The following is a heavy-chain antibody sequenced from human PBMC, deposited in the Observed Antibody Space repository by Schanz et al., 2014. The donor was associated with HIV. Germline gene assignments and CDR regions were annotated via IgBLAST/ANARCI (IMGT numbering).Heavy chain of an antibody. CDR1: GFTFSSYG. V-gene: IGHV3-NL1*01. Sequence: QVQLVESGGGVVQPGRSLRLSCAASGFTFSSYGMHWVRQAPGKGLEWVSGISISGETTYYADSVKGRFTISRDNSKNTLYLQMNSLRAEDTAVYYCAGAITMVRGVNPGYWGQGTLVTVSS. CDR2: ISISGETT. CDR3: AGAITMVRGVNPGY. D-gene: IGHD3-10*01. J-gene: IGHJ4*02.